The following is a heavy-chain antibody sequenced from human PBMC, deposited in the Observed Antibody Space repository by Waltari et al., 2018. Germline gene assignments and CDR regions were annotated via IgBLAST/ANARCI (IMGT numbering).Heavy chain of an antibody. CDR1: GYIFTDYY. CDR2: LDPEKGAT. J-gene: IGHJ4*02. Sequence: EAQLIQSGAQVKSPGATVKVSCKAFGYIFTDYYMHWMQQVPGKGPEWMARLDPEKGATECADRFQGRLPVTADTSTDTAYMELSGLTSEDTATYYCANSMSGPRVQWGQGTQVTVSP. D-gene: IGHD3-3*01. CDR3: ANSMSGPRVQ. V-gene: IGHV1-69-2*01.